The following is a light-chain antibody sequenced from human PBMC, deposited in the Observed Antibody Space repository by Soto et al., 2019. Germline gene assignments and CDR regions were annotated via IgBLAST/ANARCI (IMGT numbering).Light chain of an antibody. CDR2: KTH. V-gene: IGLV1-47*01. J-gene: IGLJ7*01. CDR3: AAWDDSLRGV. CDR1: SSNVGSQF. Sequence: QSVLPQPPSASGTPGQTVTISCSGSSSNVGSQFVYWYQQIPGTAPKLLIYKTHQRPAGVPDRFSGSKSGSSASLAISGLRSEDEADYYCAAWDDSLRGVFGGGTQLTVL.